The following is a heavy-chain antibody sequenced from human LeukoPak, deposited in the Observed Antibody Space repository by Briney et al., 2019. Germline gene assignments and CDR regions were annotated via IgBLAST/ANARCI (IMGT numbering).Heavy chain of an antibody. V-gene: IGHV3-23*01. J-gene: IGHJ5*01. Sequence: GGSLRPSCAASGFAFSFYAMSWLRQPPGHGLGWVSTINANSGTTSYAASVGGRFTISRDNSKNTLYLQVNTLRADDTATYYCAKPVSGGLAVTADWFHPWGQGTLVVVSS. CDR2: INANSGTT. CDR3: AKPVSGGLAVTADWFHP. D-gene: IGHD6-19*01. CDR1: GFAFSFYA.